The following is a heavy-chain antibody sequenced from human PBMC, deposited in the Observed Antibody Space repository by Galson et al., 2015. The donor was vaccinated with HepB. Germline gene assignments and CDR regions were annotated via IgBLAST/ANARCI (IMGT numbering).Heavy chain of an antibody. V-gene: IGHV4-31*03. D-gene: IGHD3-10*01. J-gene: IGHJ6*03. CDR1: GGSINSGVFY. CDR2: FSHSGIT. Sequence: TLSLTCTVSGGSINSGVFYWSWIRQHPGRGLEWMGYFSHSGITYYNPSLKSRLTISLDTSKNQFSLTLSSVTVADTAVYLCARGRPDSPGWYYYYMDVWGKGTTVTVSS. CDR3: ARGRPDSPGWYYYYMDV.